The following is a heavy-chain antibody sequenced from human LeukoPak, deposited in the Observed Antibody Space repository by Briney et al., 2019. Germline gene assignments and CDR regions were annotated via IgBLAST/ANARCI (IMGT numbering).Heavy chain of an antibody. CDR2: ISHRGTT. V-gene: IGHV4-38-2*02. Sequence: PSETLSLTCAVSGYSISSNYYWGWIRPPPGKGLEWIGSISHRGTTYYNPSLKSRLTISADTSKNEFSLNVNSMTATDTAVYYCARDRGGSSSPIDSWGQGILVTVSS. J-gene: IGHJ4*02. CDR3: ARDRGGSSSPIDS. D-gene: IGHD6-6*01. CDR1: GYSISSNYY.